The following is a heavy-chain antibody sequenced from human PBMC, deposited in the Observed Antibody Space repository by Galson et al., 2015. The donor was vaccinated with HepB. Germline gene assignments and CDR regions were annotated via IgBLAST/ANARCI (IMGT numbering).Heavy chain of an antibody. CDR2: ISYDGSNK. D-gene: IGHD2-2*02. V-gene: IGHV3-30*18. Sequence: SLRLSCAASGFTFSSYGMHWVRQAPGKGLEWVAVISYDGSNKYYADSVKGRFTISRDNSKNTLYLQMNSLRAEDTAVYYCAKLPTYCSSTSCYRGLVYWGQGTLFTVSS. CDR1: GFTFSSYG. CDR3: AKLPTYCSSTSCYRGLVY. J-gene: IGHJ4*02.